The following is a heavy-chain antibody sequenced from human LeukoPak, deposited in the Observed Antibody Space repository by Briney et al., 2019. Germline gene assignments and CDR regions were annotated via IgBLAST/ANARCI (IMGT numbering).Heavy chain of an antibody. Sequence: AGGSLRLSCAASGFTFDDYAMHWVRQAPGKGLEWVSGISWNSGRIGYADSVKGRFTISRDNAKNSLYLQMNSLRAEDTALYYCAKDPYSGSYSPNYYFDYWGQGTLVTVSS. CDR2: ISWNSGRI. D-gene: IGHD1-26*01. J-gene: IGHJ4*02. CDR1: GFTFDDYA. V-gene: IGHV3-9*01. CDR3: AKDPYSGSYSPNYYFDY.